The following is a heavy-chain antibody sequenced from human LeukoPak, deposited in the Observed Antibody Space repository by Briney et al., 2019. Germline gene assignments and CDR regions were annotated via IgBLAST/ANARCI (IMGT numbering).Heavy chain of an antibody. Sequence: PETLSLTCNVSGXSINTRSYYWAWIRQPPGKGLEWIGSIYYSGSTYYNPSLKSRVAISVDTSKNQFSLNLSSVTAADTAVYYCARLGATTYRSDYWGQGTLVTVSS. CDR3: ARLGATTYRSDY. CDR2: IYYSGST. D-gene: IGHD4-17*01. J-gene: IGHJ4*02. V-gene: IGHV4-39*01. CDR1: GXSINTRSYY.